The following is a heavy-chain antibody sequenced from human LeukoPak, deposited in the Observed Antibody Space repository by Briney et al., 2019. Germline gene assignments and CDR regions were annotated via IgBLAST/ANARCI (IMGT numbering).Heavy chain of an antibody. CDR3: ARDLRTGVLRYFDWSYYFDY. V-gene: IGHV3-53*01. Sequence: GGSLRLSCAASGFTVSSNYMSWVRQAPGKGLEWVSVIYSGGSTYYADSVKGRFTISRDNAKNSLYLQMNSLRAEDTAVYYCARDLRTGVLRYFDWSYYFDYWGQGTLVTVSS. J-gene: IGHJ4*02. CDR1: GFTVSSNY. D-gene: IGHD3-9*01. CDR2: IYSGGST.